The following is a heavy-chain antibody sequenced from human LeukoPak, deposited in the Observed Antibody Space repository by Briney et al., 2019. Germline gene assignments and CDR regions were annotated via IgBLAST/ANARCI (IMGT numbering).Heavy chain of an antibody. CDR2: MNPNSGNT. J-gene: IGHJ4*02. CDR3: ARVIGNMVRGVILVY. Sequence: ASVKVSCKASGYTFTSYDINWVRQATGQGLEWMGWMNPNSGNTGYAQKFRGRVTMTRNTSISTAYMELSSLRSEDTAVYYCARVIGNMVRGVILVYWGQGTLVTVSS. D-gene: IGHD3-10*01. V-gene: IGHV1-8*01. CDR1: GYTFTSYD.